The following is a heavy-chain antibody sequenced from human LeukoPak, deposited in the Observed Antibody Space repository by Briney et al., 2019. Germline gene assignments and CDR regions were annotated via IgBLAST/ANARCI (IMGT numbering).Heavy chain of an antibody. V-gene: IGHV4-39*02. CDR2: IYYSGST. D-gene: IGHD6-19*01. CDR3: ARELFSRVAVAGTPVDAFDI. Sequence: SETLSLTCTVSGGTISSSSYYWGWIRQPPGKGLEWIGSIYYSGSTYYNPSLKSRVTISVDTSKNQFSLKLSSVTAADTAVYYCARELFSRVAVAGTPVDAFDIWGQGTMVTVSS. CDR1: GGTISSSSYY. J-gene: IGHJ3*02.